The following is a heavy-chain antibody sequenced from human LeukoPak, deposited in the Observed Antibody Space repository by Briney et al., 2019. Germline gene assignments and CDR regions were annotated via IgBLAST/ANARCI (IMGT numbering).Heavy chain of an antibody. CDR1: GFTFSSYG. J-gene: IGHJ4*02. V-gene: IGHV3-33*01. D-gene: IGHD6-19*01. CDR2: IWYDGSNK. CDR3: ARDYSSGSYYFDY. Sequence: GGSLILSCAASGFTFSSYGMHWVRQAPGKGLEWVAVIWYDGSNKYYADSVKGRFTISRDNSKNTLYLQMNSLRAEDTAVYYCARDYSSGSYYFDYWGQGTLVTVSS.